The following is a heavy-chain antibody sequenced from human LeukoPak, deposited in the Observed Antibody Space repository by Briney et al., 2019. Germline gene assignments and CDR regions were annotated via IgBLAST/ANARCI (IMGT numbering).Heavy chain of an antibody. Sequence: SETLSLTCAVYGGSFSGYYWSWIRQPPGKGLEWIGEINHSGSTNYNPSPKSRVTISVDTSKNQFSLKLSSVTAADTAVYYCARGELRGAAFDYWGQGTLVTVSS. CDR3: ARGELRGAAFDY. D-gene: IGHD1-7*01. J-gene: IGHJ4*02. V-gene: IGHV4-34*01. CDR2: INHSGST. CDR1: GGSFSGYY.